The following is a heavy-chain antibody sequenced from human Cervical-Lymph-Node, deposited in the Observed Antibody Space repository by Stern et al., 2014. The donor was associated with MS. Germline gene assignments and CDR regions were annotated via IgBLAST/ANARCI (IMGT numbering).Heavy chain of an antibody. D-gene: IGHD6-13*01. CDR3: VRGYSSSWYNLFDY. V-gene: IGHV6-1*01. CDR1: GDSVSSNSAA. CDR2: KYYRSKWYN. Sequence: QVQLQQSGPGLVKPSQTLSLTCAISGDSVSSNSAAWNWIRQSPSRGLEWLGRKYYRSKWYNDYAISVKSRITIIPDTSKNHFSLQLNSVTPEDTAVYYCVRGYSSSWYNLFDYWGQGTLVTVSS. J-gene: IGHJ4*02.